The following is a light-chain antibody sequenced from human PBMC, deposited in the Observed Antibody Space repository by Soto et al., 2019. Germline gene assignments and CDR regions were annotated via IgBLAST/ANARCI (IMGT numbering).Light chain of an antibody. V-gene: IGLV2-11*01. J-gene: IGLJ1*01. CDR1: SNNVGGYDY. CDR2: DVR. Sequence: QSALTQPRSVSGSPGQSVTISCTGTSNNVGGYDYVSWYQLYPGKAPKLMIFDVRKRPSRVPDRFSGSKSGNTASLTISGLQAEDEADYYCFSSAGNDTYVFGGGTKLTVL. CDR3: FSSAGNDTYV.